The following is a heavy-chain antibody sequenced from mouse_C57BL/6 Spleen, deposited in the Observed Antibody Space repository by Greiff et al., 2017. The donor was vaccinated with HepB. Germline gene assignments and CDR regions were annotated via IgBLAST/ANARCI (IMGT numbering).Heavy chain of an antibody. J-gene: IGHJ3*01. CDR1: GYTFTDYN. D-gene: IGHD2-3*01. CDR2: INPNNGGT. V-gene: IGHV1-18*01. CDR3: ATPHYDGYWGFAY. Sequence: EVQLQQSGPELVKPGASVKIPCKASGYTFTDYNMDWVKQSHGKSLEWIGDINPNNGGTIYNQKFKGKATLTVDKSSSTAYMELRSLTSEDTAVYYCATPHYDGYWGFAYWGQGTLVTVSA.